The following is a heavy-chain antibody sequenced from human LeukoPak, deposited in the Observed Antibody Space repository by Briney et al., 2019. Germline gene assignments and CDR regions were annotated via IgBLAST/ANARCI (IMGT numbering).Heavy chain of an antibody. CDR1: GFTFSSYS. V-gene: IGHV3-66*01. D-gene: IGHD3-10*02. Sequence: QSGGSLRLSCAASGFTFSSYSMNWVRQAPGKGLEWVSVIYSGGSTYYADSVKGRFTISRDNSKNTLYLQMNSLRAEDTAVYYCARDGSYVKDAFDIWGQGTMVTVSS. CDR2: IYSGGST. CDR3: ARDGSYVKDAFDI. J-gene: IGHJ3*02.